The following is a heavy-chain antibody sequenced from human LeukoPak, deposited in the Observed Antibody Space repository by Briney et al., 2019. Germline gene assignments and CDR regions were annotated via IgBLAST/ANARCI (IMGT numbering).Heavy chain of an antibody. D-gene: IGHD3-22*01. J-gene: IGHJ4*02. CDR1: GFTFSNAW. CDR2: IKSKTDGGTT. CDR3: TTTPGDYYDSSGYYSLIDY. V-gene: IGHV3-15*07. Sequence: GGSLRLSCAASGFTFSNAWMNWVRQAPGKGLEWVGRIKSKTDGGTTDYAAPVKGGFTISRDDSKNTLYLQMNSLKTEDTAVYYCTTTPGDYYDSSGYYSLIDYWGQGTLVTVSS.